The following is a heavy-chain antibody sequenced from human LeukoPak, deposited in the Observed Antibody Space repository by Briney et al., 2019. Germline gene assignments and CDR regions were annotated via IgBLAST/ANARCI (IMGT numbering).Heavy chain of an antibody. D-gene: IGHD1-26*01. CDR2: IYPGDSDT. CDR3: ARSLTARGSYAL. Sequence: GESLNISCKGSGYSFTSYWIGWARQMPGKGLEWMGIIYPGDSDTRYSPSFQGQVTISADKSISTAYLQWSSLKASDTAMYFCARSLTARGSYALWGQGTLVTASS. J-gene: IGHJ4*02. CDR1: GYSFTSYW. V-gene: IGHV5-51*01.